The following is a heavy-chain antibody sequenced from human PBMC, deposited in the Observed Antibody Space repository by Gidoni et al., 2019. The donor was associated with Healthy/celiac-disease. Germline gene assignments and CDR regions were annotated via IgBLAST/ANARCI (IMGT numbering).Heavy chain of an antibody. Sequence: QVTLKESGPALVKPTQTLTLTCTFPGFSLSTSGMRVSWIRQPPGKALEWLARIDWDDDKFYSTSLKTRLTISKDTSKNQVVLTMTNMDPVDTATYYCARSMYYYDSSGYPLDAFDIWGQGTMVTVSS. V-gene: IGHV2-70*04. CDR1: GFSLSTSGMR. CDR3: ARSMYYYDSSGYPLDAFDI. D-gene: IGHD3-22*01. J-gene: IGHJ3*02. CDR2: IDWDDDK.